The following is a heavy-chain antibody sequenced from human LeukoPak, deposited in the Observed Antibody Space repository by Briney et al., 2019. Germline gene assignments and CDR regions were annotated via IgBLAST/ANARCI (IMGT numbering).Heavy chain of an antibody. J-gene: IGHJ4*02. Sequence: GGSLRLSCAASGFTFSSYGMSWVRQAPGKGLEWVSAISGSGTSTYYADSVKGRLTISRDNSKNTLYLQMNSLRAEDTAVYYCAKGPIVAQDYWGQGTLVTVSS. CDR1: GFTFSSYG. CDR3: AKGPIVAQDY. V-gene: IGHV3-23*01. D-gene: IGHD5-12*01. CDR2: ISGSGTST.